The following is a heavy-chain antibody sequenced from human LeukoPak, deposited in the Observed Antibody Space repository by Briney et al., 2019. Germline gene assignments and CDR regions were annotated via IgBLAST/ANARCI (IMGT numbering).Heavy chain of an antibody. V-gene: IGHV1-2*02. CDR1: GYTFTGYY. Sequence: GASVKVSCKASGYTFTGYYMHWVRQAPGQGLEWMGWINPNSGGTNYAQKFQGRVTMTRDTSISTAYMELRSLRSDDTAVYYCARCNFGGNSAYDYWGQGTPVTVSS. CDR3: ARCNFGGNSAYDY. J-gene: IGHJ4*02. CDR2: INPNSGGT. D-gene: IGHD4-23*01.